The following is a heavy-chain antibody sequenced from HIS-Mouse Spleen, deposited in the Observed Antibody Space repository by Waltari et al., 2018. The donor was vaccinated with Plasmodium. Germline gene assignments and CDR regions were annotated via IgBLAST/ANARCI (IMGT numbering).Heavy chain of an antibody. CDR3: ARVLGYKAAAGTFVEYFQH. J-gene: IGHJ1*01. D-gene: IGHD6-13*01. CDR1: GYTFTGYY. CDR2: SNPNSGGT. Sequence: QVQLVQSGAEVKKPGASVKVSCKASGYTFTGYYMHWVRPAPGQGLEWMGWSNPNSGGTNYAQKFQGRVTMTRDTSSSTAYMELSRLRSDDTAVYYCARVLGYKAAAGTFVEYFQHWGQGTLVTVSS. V-gene: IGHV1-2*02.